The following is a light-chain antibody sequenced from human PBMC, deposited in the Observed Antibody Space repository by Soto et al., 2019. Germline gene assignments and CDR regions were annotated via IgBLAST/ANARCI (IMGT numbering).Light chain of an antibody. CDR2: DAS. CDR3: QQLNSYWGT. J-gene: IGKJ1*01. V-gene: IGKV1-5*01. Sequence: DIQMPQSPSTVSASVGDRVSITGRASPSISNWLAWYQKKQGKAPNILIYDASSLESGVPSRFSGSGSGTEFNLTISRLQTDELATYACQQLNSYWGTCGQGPEVEI. CDR1: PSISNW.